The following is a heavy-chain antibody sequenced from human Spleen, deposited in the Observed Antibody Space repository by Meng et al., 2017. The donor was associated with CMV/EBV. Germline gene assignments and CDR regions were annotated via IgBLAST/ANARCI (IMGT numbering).Heavy chain of an antibody. J-gene: IGHJ6*02. CDR2: IKQDGSEK. V-gene: IGHV3-7*01. Sequence: GGSLRLSCAASGFTFSSYWMSWVRQAPGKGLEWVANIKQDGSEKYYVDSVKGRFTISRDNAKNSLYLQMNSLRAEDTAVYYCARDDLAVAGYYYGMDVWGQGTTVTVSS. CDR1: GFTFSSYW. D-gene: IGHD6-19*01. CDR3: ARDDLAVAGYYYGMDV.